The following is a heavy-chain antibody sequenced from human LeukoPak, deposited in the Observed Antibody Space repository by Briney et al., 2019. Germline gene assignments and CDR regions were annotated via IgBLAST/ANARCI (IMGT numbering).Heavy chain of an antibody. V-gene: IGHV4-39*01. J-gene: IGHJ3*02. Sequence: SETLSLTCTVSGGSISSSSYYWGWIRQPPGKGLEWIGSIYYSGSTYYNPSLKSRVTISVDTSKNQFSLKLSSETAADTAVYYCARHEEYSSSSDAFDIWGQGTMVTVSS. D-gene: IGHD6-6*01. CDR3: ARHEEYSSSSDAFDI. CDR2: IYYSGST. CDR1: GGSISSSSYY.